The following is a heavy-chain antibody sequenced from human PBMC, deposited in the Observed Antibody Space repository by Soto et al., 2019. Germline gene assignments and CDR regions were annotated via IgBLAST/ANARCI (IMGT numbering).Heavy chain of an antibody. CDR3: ASLIAAAGPPHRPRYYYGMDV. Sequence: QVQLVQSGAEVKKPGSSVKVSCKASGGTFSSYAISWVRQAPGQGLEWMGGIIPIFGTADYAQKFQGRVTITPDESTSTAYMELSSLRSEDTAVYYCASLIAAAGPPHRPRYYYGMDVWGQGTTVTVSS. V-gene: IGHV1-69*05. CDR2: IIPIFGTA. CDR1: GGTFSSYA. D-gene: IGHD6-13*01. J-gene: IGHJ6*02.